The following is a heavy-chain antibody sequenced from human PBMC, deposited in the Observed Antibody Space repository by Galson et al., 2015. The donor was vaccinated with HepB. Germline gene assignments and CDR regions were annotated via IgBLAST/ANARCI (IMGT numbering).Heavy chain of an antibody. V-gene: IGHV3-23*01. CDR3: AKEGAEVGHPKFDS. Sequence: SLRLSCAASGFTFDNYAMHWVRQVPGKGLEWVSGIHGNGDYTYYVESVKGRFTISRDNSKNTLFLQMNSLRVDDTAIYYCAKEGAEVGHPKFDSWGQGIQVTVSS. CDR2: IHGNGDYT. J-gene: IGHJ4*02. D-gene: IGHD3/OR15-3a*01. CDR1: GFTFDNYA.